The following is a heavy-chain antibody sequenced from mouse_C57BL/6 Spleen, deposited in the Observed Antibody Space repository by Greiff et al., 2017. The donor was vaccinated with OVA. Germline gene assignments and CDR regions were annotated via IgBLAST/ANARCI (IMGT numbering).Heavy chain of an antibody. V-gene: IGHV5-17*01. Sequence: EVQLQESGGGLVKPGGSLKLSCAASGFTFSDYGMHWVRQAPEKGLEWVAYISSGSSTIYYADTVKGRFTISRENAKNTMFLQVSSLRSEDTAMYYCARRETYDYGRGVYFDYWGQGTTLTVSS. J-gene: IGHJ2*01. D-gene: IGHD2-4*01. CDR2: ISSGSSTI. CDR1: GFTFSDYG. CDR3: ARRETYDYGRGVYFDY.